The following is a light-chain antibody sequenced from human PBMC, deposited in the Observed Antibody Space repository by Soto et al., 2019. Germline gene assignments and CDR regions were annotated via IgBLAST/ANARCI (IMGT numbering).Light chain of an antibody. CDR2: EVS. J-gene: IGLJ3*02. CDR1: SSDVGDYNY. Sequence: QSAPTQPPSASGSPGQSVTIPCTGTSSDVGDYNYVSWYQQHPGKVPKLLIYEVSKRPSGVPDRFSGSKSGNTASLTVSGLQAEDEADYYCSAYTARSTLVFGGGTKVTVL. CDR3: SAYTARSTLV. V-gene: IGLV2-8*01.